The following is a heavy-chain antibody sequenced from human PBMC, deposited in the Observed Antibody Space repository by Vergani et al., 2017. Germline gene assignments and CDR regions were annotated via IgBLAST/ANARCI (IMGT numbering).Heavy chain of an antibody. Sequence: QVQLQESGPGLVKPSQTLSLTCTVSGGSISSGSYYWSWIRQPAGKGLEWIGRIYTSESTNYNPSLKSRITISVDTSKNQFSLKLSSVTAADTAVYYCARTLITMVRRFTPTGMDFWGQGTTVTVSS. J-gene: IGHJ6*02. CDR1: GGSISSGSYY. D-gene: IGHD3-10*01. V-gene: IGHV4-61*02. CDR2: IYTSEST. CDR3: ARTLITMVRRFTPTGMDF.